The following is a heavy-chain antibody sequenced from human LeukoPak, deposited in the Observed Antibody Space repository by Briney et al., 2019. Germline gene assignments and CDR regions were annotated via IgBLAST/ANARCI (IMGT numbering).Heavy chain of an antibody. D-gene: IGHD2-2*01. CDR1: GYTFTSYD. CDR3: ARGWGYCSSTSCDYYFDY. Sequence: GASVKVSCKASGYTFTSYDINWVRQATGQGLEWMGWMNPNSGNTGYAQKFQGRVTITRNTSISTAYMELSSLRSEDTAVYYCARGWGYCSSTSCDYYFDYWGQGTLVTVSS. V-gene: IGHV1-8*03. CDR2: MNPNSGNT. J-gene: IGHJ4*02.